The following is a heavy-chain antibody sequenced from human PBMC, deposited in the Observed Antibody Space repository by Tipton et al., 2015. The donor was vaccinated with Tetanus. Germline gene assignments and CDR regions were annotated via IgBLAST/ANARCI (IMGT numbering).Heavy chain of an antibody. D-gene: IGHD3-16*01. CDR1: GGGFRYSP. J-gene: IGHJ4*02. V-gene: IGHV4-34*01. CDR3: ARAGETPLWGAFNS. CDR2: ISPRGST. Sequence: TLSLTCAFYGGGFRYSPWKLLPPPPGKGVGWIGEISPRGSTNYNPPLKSRVTISGDTSKNQFSLRLNSVTAADTAVYYCARAGETPLWGAFNSWGQGALVTVSS.